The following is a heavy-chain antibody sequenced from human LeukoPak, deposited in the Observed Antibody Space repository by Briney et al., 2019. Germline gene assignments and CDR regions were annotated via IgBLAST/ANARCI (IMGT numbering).Heavy chain of an antibody. CDR1: GFTFSSYG. D-gene: IGHD4-17*01. J-gene: IGHJ4*02. CDR3: AKDNYDYGDYDGGDY. CDR2: IRYDGSNK. Sequence: PGGSLRLSCVASGFTFSSYGMHWVRPPPGKGLEWVVFIRYDGSNKYYADSVKGRFTISRDNSRDTLHLQMNSLRAEDAAVYYCAKDNYDYGDYDGGDYWGQGTLVTVSS. V-gene: IGHV3-30*02.